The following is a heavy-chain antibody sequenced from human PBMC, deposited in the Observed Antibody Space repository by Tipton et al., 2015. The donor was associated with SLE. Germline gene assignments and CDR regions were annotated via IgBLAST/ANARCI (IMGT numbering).Heavy chain of an antibody. D-gene: IGHD1-26*01. V-gene: IGHV4-4*08. CDR1: GGSISSYY. J-gene: IGHJ4*02. CDR3: AREVGRPGFDY. Sequence: TLSLTFTVSGGSISSYYWSWIRQPPGKGLEWIGYIYTSGSTYYNPSLKSRVTMSVDTSKNQFSLKLSSVTAADTAVYYCAREVGRPGFDYWGQGTLVTVSS. CDR2: IYTSGST.